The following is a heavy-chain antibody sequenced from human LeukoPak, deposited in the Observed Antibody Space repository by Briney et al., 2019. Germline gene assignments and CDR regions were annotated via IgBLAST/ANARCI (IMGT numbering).Heavy chain of an antibody. Sequence: PGGSLRLSCAASGFTFSRDSMNWVRQAPGKGLEWVSYINGGSSTIYYADSVKGRFTISRDNAKNSLYLQMNSLRAEDTAVYYCARDLRSSSWEGDGGYWGQGTLVTVSS. D-gene: IGHD6-13*01. CDR2: INGGSSTI. V-gene: IGHV3-48*04. CDR1: GFTFSRDS. J-gene: IGHJ4*02. CDR3: ARDLRSSSWEGDGGY.